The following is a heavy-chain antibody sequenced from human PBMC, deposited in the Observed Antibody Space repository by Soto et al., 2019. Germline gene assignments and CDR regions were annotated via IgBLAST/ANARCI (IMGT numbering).Heavy chain of an antibody. CDR2: ISYDGSNQ. V-gene: IGHV3-30*18. Sequence: VKLVESGGGVVQPGGSLRLSCAASGFTFNIYGMHWVRQAPDKGLEWVALISYDGSNQYYADSVKGRFTISRDNSKNNLFLQMNSLRADDTAVYYCAKDQASGQGSFDSWGQGTLVTVSS. CDR3: AKDQASGQGSFDS. CDR1: GFTFNIYG. J-gene: IGHJ4*02.